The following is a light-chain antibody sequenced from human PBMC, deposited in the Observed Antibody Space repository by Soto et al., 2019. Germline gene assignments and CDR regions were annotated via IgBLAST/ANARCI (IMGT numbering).Light chain of an antibody. V-gene: IGLV1-40*01. CDR2: GNM. CDR1: SSNIGAGYD. Sequence: QSVLTQPPSVSGAPGQRVTISCTGSSSNIGAGYDVQWYQQLPGTAPKLLIYGNMNRPSGVPDRFSGSKSGTSASLAITGLQAEDEADYYCHSYDSSLSAVVFGGGTRSPS. CDR3: HSYDSSLSAVV. J-gene: IGLJ2*01.